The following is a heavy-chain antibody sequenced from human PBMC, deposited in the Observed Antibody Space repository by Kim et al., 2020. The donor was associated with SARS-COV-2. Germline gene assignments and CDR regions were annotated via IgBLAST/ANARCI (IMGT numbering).Heavy chain of an antibody. CDR2: IYPGGSDT. CDR3: ASHGTAYYDFWGGYYTAEGFDY. D-gene: IGHD3-3*01. J-gene: IGHJ4*02. V-gene: IGHV5-51*01. Sequence: GESLKISCKGSGYSFTSYWIGRVRQMPGKGLGWMGIIYPGGSDTRYSPSFQGQVTITADKAISTAYLQWSSLKASDTAMYYWASHGTAYYDFWGGYYTAEGFDYWGQGTLVTVSS. CDR1: GYSFTSYW.